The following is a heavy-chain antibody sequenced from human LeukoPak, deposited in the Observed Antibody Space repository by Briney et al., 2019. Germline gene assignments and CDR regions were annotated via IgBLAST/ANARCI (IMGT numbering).Heavy chain of an antibody. CDR2: IYYSGST. Sequence: SETLSLTCTVSGGSISSYYWGWIRQPPGKGLEWIGSIYYSGSTYYNPSLKSRVTISVDTSKNQFSLKLSSVTAADTAVYYCARDTGDAGTGFDYWGQGTLVTVSS. J-gene: IGHJ4*02. D-gene: IGHD3-10*01. V-gene: IGHV4-39*07. CDR1: GGSISSYY. CDR3: ARDTGDAGTGFDY.